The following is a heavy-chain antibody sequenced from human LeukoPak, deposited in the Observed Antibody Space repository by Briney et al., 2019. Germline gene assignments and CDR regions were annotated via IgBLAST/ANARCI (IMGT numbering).Heavy chain of an antibody. V-gene: IGHV3-66*01. CDR3: ARDWGNWNYDY. D-gene: IGHD1-7*01. J-gene: IGHJ4*02. CDR1: GLXVSSNY. Sequence: GGSLRLSCAASGLXVSSNYMSWVRQAPGKGLEWVSLISSGGSTYYADSVRGRFTISRDNSKNTLYLQMNSLRAEDTAVYYCARDWGNWNYDYWGQGTLVTVSS. CDR2: ISSGGST.